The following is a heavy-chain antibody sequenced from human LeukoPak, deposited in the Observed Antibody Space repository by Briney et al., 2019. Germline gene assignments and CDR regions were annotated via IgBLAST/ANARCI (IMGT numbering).Heavy chain of an antibody. D-gene: IGHD2-15*01. CDR3: VADPYCSGGRCYHLRKLDFDY. CDR2: IRSKADGEST. V-gene: IGHV3-49*03. J-gene: IGHJ4*02. CDR1: GFSFGDYT. Sequence: PGGSLRFSCTGSGFSFGDYTMSWFRQVPGKRLDWVGFIRSKADGESTECAASVKGRFTISRDDSKNIAYLQMNSLKSEDTAVYYCVADPYCSGGRCYHLRKLDFDYWGRGTLVTVSS.